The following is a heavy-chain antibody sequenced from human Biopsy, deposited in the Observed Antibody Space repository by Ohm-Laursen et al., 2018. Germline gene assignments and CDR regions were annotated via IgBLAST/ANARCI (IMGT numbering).Heavy chain of an antibody. V-gene: IGHV1-69*01. CDR2: IIGMFGTA. CDR3: AADINVWNVNY. CDR1: GGPFSSYA. Sequence: SSVKVSCKASGGPFSSYAVTWVRQAPGQGLEWMGGIIGMFGTADYAQRFQGRVTITADESTSTAYMELRSLRSEDTAVYYCAADINVWNVNYRGQGTQVTVSS. D-gene: IGHD1-1*01. J-gene: IGHJ4*02.